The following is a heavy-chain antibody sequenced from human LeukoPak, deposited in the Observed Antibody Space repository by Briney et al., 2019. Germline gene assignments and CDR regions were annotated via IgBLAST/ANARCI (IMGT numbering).Heavy chain of an antibody. CDR2: VNHSGST. Sequence: SETLSLTCAVYGVSFSGYYWSWIRQPPGKGLEWIGEVNHSGSTNYNPSLKSRVTISVDTSKNQFSLKLSSVTATDTAVYYCARGSNPSHYDDYVSIADVNPYFFDYWGQGTLGTVSS. J-gene: IGHJ4*02. V-gene: IGHV4-34*01. D-gene: IGHD4-17*01. CDR1: GVSFSGYY. CDR3: ARGSNPSHYDDYVSIADVNPYFFDY.